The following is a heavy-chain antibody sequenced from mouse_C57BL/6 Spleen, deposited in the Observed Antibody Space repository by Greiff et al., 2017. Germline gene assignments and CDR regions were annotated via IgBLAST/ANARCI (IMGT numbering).Heavy chain of an antibody. Sequence: QVQLQQPGAELVKPGASVKMSCKASGYTFTSYWITWVKQRPGQGLEWIGDIYPGSGSTNYNEKFKSKATLTVDTSSSTAYMQLSSLTSEDSAVYYCARGGVITTGVVGDYWGQGTTLTVSS. CDR2: IYPGSGST. J-gene: IGHJ2*01. V-gene: IGHV1-55*01. CDR1: GYTFTSYW. D-gene: IGHD1-1*01. CDR3: ARGGVITTGVVGDY.